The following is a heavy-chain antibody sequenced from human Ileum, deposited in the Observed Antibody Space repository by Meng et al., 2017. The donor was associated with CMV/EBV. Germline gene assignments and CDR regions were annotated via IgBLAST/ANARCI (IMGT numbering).Heavy chain of an antibody. D-gene: IGHD3-3*01. CDR2: INSDESTT. J-gene: IGHJ4*02. V-gene: IGHV3-74*01. Sequence: GESLKISCGASGFTFSNYWMNWVRQAPGKGLMWVSRINSDESTTSYADSVKGRFTISRDNAKKTLYLQMNSLRAEDTAIYYCIRDLISGVVPLGYWGQGTLVTVSS. CDR3: IRDLISGVVPLGY. CDR1: GFTFSNYW.